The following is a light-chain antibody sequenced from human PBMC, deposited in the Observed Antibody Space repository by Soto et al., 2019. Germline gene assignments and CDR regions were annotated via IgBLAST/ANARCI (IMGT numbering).Light chain of an antibody. J-gene: IGLJ1*01. Sequence: QSALAQPASVSGSLGQSITISCTGTSSDIGGYNYVSWYQHHPGKAPKLMIYDVTNRPSGVSSRFSGSKSGNRASLTISGLLAEDEADYYCSSYTSSSTLAFVFGTGTKVTVL. CDR1: SSDIGGYNY. CDR2: DVT. CDR3: SSYTSSSTLAFV. V-gene: IGLV2-14*01.